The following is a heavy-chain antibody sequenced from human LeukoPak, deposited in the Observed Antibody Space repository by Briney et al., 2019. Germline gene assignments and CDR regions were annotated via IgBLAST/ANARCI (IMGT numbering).Heavy chain of an antibody. CDR1: GFTFSNAW. CDR2: ITSSSDYM. J-gene: IGHJ6*02. Sequence: GGSLRLSCAASGFTFSNAWMSWVRQAPGKGLEWVSSITSSSDYMYYADSVKGRFTISRDNAKNSLYLQMNSLRAEDTAVYYCARDWGYCSSTSCFYYGMDVWGQGTTVTVSS. V-gene: IGHV3-21*01. D-gene: IGHD2-2*01. CDR3: ARDWGYCSSTSCFYYGMDV.